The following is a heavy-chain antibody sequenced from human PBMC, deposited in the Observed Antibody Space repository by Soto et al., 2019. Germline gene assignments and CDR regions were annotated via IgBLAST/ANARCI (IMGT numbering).Heavy chain of an antibody. J-gene: IGHJ4*02. V-gene: IGHV1-69*06. CDR3: ARGVNSSGWTPLDY. CDR1: GGTFSSYA. CDR2: IIPIFGTA. D-gene: IGHD6-19*01. Sequence: GASVKVSCKASGGTFSSYASSWVRQAPGQGLEWMGGIIPIFGTANYAQKFQGRVTITADKSTSTAYMELSSLRSEDTAVYYCARGVNSSGWTPLDYWGQGTLVTVSS.